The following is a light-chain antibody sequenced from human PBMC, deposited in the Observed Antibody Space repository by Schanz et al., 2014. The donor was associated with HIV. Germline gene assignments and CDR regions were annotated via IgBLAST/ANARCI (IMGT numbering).Light chain of an antibody. V-gene: IGLV2-14*01. CDR1: SSDVGGYNY. J-gene: IGLJ2*01. Sequence: QSALTQPPSASGSPGQSVTISCTGTSSDVGGYNYLSWYQQPPGKAPKLMIYEVSKRPSGLSDRFSGSKSGNTASLTISGLQAEDEADYYCSSYTSSSTLVVFGGGTKLTVL. CDR3: SSYTSSSTLVV. CDR2: EVS.